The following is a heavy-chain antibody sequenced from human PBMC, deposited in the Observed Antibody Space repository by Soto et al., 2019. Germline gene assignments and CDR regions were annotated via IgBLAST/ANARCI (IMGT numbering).Heavy chain of an antibody. V-gene: IGHV3-30*18. D-gene: IGHD3-22*01. Sequence: QVQLVESGGGVVQPGRSLRLSCAASGFTFSSYGMHWVRQAPGKGLEWVAVISHDGSNKYYADSVKGRFTISRDNSKNTLYLQMNSLRAEDTAVYYCAKDRATMIVGIYYYYGMDVWGQGTTVTVSS. CDR2: ISHDGSNK. CDR3: AKDRATMIVGIYYYYGMDV. CDR1: GFTFSSYG. J-gene: IGHJ6*02.